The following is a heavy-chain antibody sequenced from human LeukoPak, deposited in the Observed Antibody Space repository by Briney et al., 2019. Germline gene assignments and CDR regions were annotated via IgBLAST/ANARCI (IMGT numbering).Heavy chain of an antibody. CDR3: AKTSLSDPSGHYYYMDV. CDR1: GFTFSRYD. CDR2: IRFDGTSE. J-gene: IGHJ6*03. V-gene: IGHV3-30*02. Sequence: GGSLRLSCVASGFTFSRYDMHWVRQAPGKGLGWVAFIRFDGTSEFYADSVKARFTISRDNSQNTVSLQLNNLRIEDTALYYCAKTSLSDPSGHYYYMDVWGKGTTVTVSS. D-gene: IGHD3-3*01.